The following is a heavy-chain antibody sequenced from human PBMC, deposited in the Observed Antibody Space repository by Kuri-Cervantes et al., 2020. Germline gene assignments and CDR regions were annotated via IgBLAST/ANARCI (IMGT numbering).Heavy chain of an antibody. CDR1: GGSISSSSYY. Sequence: SETLSLTCTVSGGSISSSSYYWGWIRQPPGKGLEWIGSIYYSGSTYYNPSLKSRVTISVDTSKNQFSLKLSSVTAADTAVYYCARRGYLTRNAFDFWGQGTMVTVSS. CDR2: IYYSGST. J-gene: IGHJ3*01. D-gene: IGHD1-1*01. CDR3: ARRGYLTRNAFDF. V-gene: IGHV4-39*01.